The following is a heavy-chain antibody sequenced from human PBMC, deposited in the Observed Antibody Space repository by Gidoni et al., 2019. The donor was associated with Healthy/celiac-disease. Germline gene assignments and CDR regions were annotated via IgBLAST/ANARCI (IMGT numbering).Heavy chain of an antibody. CDR3: ARQDFDP. V-gene: IGHV4-39*01. CDR2: SSYSGST. Sequence: QLQLQESGPGLVKPSEPLSLTCPVPGGSISSSSSYWGWIRQPPGNGLEWIGSSSYSGSTYYTPSLRSRVAISVDTSNNQFSLKLSFVTAADTAVYYCARQDFDPWGQGTLVTVSS. CDR1: GGSISSSSSY. J-gene: IGHJ5*02.